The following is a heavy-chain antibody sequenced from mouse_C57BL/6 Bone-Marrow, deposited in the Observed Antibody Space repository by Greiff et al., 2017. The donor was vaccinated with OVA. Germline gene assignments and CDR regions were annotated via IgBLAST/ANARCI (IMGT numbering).Heavy chain of an antibody. Sequence: QVQLQQPGAELVKPGASVKLSCKASGYTFTSYWMHWVKQRPGQGLEWIGMIHPNSGSTNYNEKFKSKATLTVDKSSSTAYMQLSSLTSEDSAVYYCARPYYGSSRWFAYWGKGTLVTVSA. CDR3: ARPYYGSSRWFAY. J-gene: IGHJ3*01. D-gene: IGHD1-1*01. V-gene: IGHV1-64*01. CDR2: IHPNSGST. CDR1: GYTFTSYW.